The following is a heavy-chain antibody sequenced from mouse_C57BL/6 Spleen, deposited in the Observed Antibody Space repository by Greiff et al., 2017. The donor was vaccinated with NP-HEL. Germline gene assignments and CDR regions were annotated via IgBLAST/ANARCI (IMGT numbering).Heavy chain of an antibody. Sequence: EVMLVESGGGLVKPRGSLKLSCAASGFTFSSYAMSWVRQTPEKRLEWVATISDGGSYTYYPDNVKGRFTISRDNAKNNLYLQMSHLKSEDTAMYYCARVFTPYWYFDVWGTGTTVTVSS. V-gene: IGHV5-4*03. CDR3: ARVFTPYWYFDV. CDR2: ISDGGSYT. J-gene: IGHJ1*03. CDR1: GFTFSSYA. D-gene: IGHD2-12*01.